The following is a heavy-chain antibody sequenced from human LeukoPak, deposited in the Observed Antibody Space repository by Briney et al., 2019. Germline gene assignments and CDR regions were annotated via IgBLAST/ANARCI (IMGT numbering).Heavy chain of an antibody. CDR2: ISYDGSNK. CDR1: GFTFSSYA. J-gene: IGHJ4*02. V-gene: IGHV3-30-3*01. D-gene: IGHD3-22*01. CDR3: ARDHGVTMIVVAAQ. Sequence: PGGSLRLSCAASGFTFSSYAMHWVRQAPCRGREGVAVISYDGSNKYYADSVKGRFTISRDNSKNTLYLQMNSLRAEDTPVYYCARDHGVTMIVVAAQWGQGTLVTVSS.